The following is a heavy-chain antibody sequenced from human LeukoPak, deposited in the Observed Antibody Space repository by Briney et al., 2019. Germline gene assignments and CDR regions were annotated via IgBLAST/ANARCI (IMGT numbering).Heavy chain of an antibody. D-gene: IGHD6-19*01. V-gene: IGHV4-4*02. CDR3: ALSSGWYKLDD. Sequence: ASETLSLTCAVSGGSISSSNWWTWVSQPPGKGLEWIGEMYRSGSSNYNPSLKSRVTISVDKSKNQFSLKLTSVPAADTAVYYCALSSGWYKLDDWGQGTLVTVSS. CDR2: MYRSGSS. J-gene: IGHJ4*02. CDR1: GGSISSSNW.